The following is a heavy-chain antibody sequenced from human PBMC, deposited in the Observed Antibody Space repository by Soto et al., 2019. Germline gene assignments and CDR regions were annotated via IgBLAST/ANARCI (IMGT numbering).Heavy chain of an antibody. CDR3: ARDLDYYGSGSYYNYFDY. CDR1: GASITSNNW. J-gene: IGHJ4*02. Sequence: SETLSLTCVVSGASITSNNWWSWVRQPPGKGLEWVGEVYHSGTTNYNPSLKSRVTLSVDKSKNQFSLKLSSVTAADTAVYYCARDLDYYGSGSYYNYFDYWGQGTLVTVSS. D-gene: IGHD3-10*01. V-gene: IGHV4-4*02. CDR2: VYHSGTT.